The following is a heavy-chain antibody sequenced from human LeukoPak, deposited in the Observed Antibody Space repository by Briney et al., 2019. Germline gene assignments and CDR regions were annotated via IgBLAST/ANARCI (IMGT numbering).Heavy chain of an antibody. Sequence: PGGSLRLSCAASGFTFSNYAMSWVRQAPGKGLEWVSAISGSGGSTYYADSVKGRFTISRDNSKNTLYLQMNSLRAEDTAVYYCAKDRCSSTSCYPAMDYYYYYYMDVWGKGTTVTVSS. D-gene: IGHD2-2*01. CDR2: ISGSGGST. J-gene: IGHJ6*03. CDR3: AKDRCSSTSCYPAMDYYYYYYMDV. V-gene: IGHV3-23*01. CDR1: GFTFSNYA.